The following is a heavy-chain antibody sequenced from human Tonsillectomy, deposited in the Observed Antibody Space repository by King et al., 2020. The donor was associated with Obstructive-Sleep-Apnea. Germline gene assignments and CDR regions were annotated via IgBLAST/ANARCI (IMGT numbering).Heavy chain of an antibody. CDR2: IIMKVYGGTT. Sequence: VQLVESGGGLVQPGRSLRLSCTASGFTFGDYAMSWFRQAPGKGLEWVGFIIMKVYGGTTEYADSVKDRFTISRDDSKSIAYLQMTSLKTEDTAVYYCTRDLGYYDTSGYLGFYWGLGTLVTVSS. V-gene: IGHV3-49*03. CDR1: GFTFGDYA. CDR3: TRDLGYYDTSGYLGFY. J-gene: IGHJ4*02. D-gene: IGHD3-22*01.